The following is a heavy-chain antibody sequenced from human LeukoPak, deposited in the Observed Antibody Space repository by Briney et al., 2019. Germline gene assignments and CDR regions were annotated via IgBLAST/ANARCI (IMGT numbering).Heavy chain of an antibody. Sequence: GGCLRLSCAASGFTFSNYWMSCVRPDPGNGLEWVESIRYDGSNKYYADFVKGRFTSSRDNSRNSLYLQMNSLRAEDSAVYYCATWDVLFGSGRLGGLAKTDYWGQGTLVSVSS. CDR1: GFTFSNYW. D-gene: IGHD3-10*01. V-gene: IGHV3-30*02. CDR3: ATWDVLFGSGRLGGLAKTDY. J-gene: IGHJ4*02. CDR2: IRYDGSNK.